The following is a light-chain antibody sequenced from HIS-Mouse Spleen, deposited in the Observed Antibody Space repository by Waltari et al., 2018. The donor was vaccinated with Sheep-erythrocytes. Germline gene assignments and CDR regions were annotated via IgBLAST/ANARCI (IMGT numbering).Light chain of an antibody. CDR2: EGS. Sequence: CALTQPASVSVSPGPSIPISCPVPSSDVSGYNLVSWYQQHPGQAPKLMIYEGSKRLSGVSNRFSGSKSGNTASLTISGLQAEDEADYYCCSYAGSSTWVFGGGTKLTVL. CDR1: SSDVSGYNL. V-gene: IGLV2-23*01. CDR3: CSYAGSSTWV. J-gene: IGLJ3*02.